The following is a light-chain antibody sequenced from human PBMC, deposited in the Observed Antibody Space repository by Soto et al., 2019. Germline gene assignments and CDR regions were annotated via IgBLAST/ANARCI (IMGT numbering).Light chain of an antibody. CDR2: GAS. J-gene: IGKJ1*01. V-gene: IGKV3-20*01. Sequence: EIVLTQSPGTLSLSPGERATLSGRASQSVSSNNLVWYQQKPGQAPRLLIYGASYRAAGIPDRFSGSGSGTDFTLTISRLEPEDFAVYYCQQYGSSLWTFGQGTKG. CDR3: QQYGSSLWT. CDR1: QSVSSNN.